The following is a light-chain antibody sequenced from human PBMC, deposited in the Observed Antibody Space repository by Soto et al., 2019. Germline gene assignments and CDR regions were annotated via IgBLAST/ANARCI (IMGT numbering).Light chain of an antibody. CDR1: QSVSSN. Sequence: EIVMTQSPVTLSVSPGARATLSCRASQSVSSNLAWYQQKPGQAPRLLIYGASSRPTGIPDRFSGSGSGTDFTLTISRLEPEDFAVYYCQQYGSSALTFGGGTKVDIK. CDR3: QQYGSSALT. CDR2: GAS. V-gene: IGKV3-20*01. J-gene: IGKJ4*01.